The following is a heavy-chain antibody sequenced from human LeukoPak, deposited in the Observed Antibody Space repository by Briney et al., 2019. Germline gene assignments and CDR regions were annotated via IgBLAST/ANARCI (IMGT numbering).Heavy chain of an antibody. CDR3: ARGYSYGPSYAFDI. Sequence: ASVNVSCKASGYTLTSYGISWVRQAPGQGLEWMGWISAYNGNTNYAQKLQGRVTMTTDTSTSTAYMELRSLRSDDTAVYYCARGYSYGPSYAFDIWGQGTMVTVSS. CDR2: ISAYNGNT. CDR1: GYTLTSYG. J-gene: IGHJ3*02. V-gene: IGHV1-18*01. D-gene: IGHD5-18*01.